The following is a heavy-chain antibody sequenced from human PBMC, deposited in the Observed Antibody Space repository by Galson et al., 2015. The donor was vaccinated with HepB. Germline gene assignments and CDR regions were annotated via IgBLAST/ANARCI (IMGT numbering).Heavy chain of an antibody. CDR2: INTNTGNP. J-gene: IGHJ6*02. Sequence: SVKVSCKASGYILTKYAINWVRQAPGQGLEWMGWINTNTGNPTYAQAFTGRFVFSLDTSVSTTCLQINSLKAEDTAIYYCARPTISGYGLDVWGLGTTVTVSS. CDR1: GYILTKYA. V-gene: IGHV7-4-1*02. CDR3: ARPTISGYGLDV. D-gene: IGHD3-3*01.